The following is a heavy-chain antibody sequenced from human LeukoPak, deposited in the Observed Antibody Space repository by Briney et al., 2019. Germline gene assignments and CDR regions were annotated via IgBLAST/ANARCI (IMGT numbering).Heavy chain of an antibody. CDR2: ISGSGGST. V-gene: IGHV3-23*01. D-gene: IGHD3-9*01. CDR3: AKDQRGALRYFDWLDYFQH. Sequence: GGYLRLSCAASGFTFSSYAMSWVRQAPGKGLEWVSAISGSGGSTYYADSVKGRFTISRDNSKNTLYLQMNSLRAEDTAVYYCAKDQRGALRYFDWLDYFQHWGQGTLVTVSS. CDR1: GFTFSSYA. J-gene: IGHJ1*01.